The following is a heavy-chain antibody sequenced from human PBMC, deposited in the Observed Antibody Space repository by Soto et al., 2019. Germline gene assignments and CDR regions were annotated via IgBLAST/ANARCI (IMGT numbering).Heavy chain of an antibody. D-gene: IGHD3-3*01. Sequence: SSETLSLTCTVSGGSISSYYWSWIRQPPGQGLEWIGYIYYSGSTNYNPSLKSRVTISVDTSKNQFSLKLSSVTAADTAVYYCARDRAPYYDFWSGYLGDWFDPWGQGTLVTVSS. CDR3: ARDRAPYYDFWSGYLGDWFDP. J-gene: IGHJ5*02. CDR1: GGSISSYY. CDR2: IYYSGST. V-gene: IGHV4-59*01.